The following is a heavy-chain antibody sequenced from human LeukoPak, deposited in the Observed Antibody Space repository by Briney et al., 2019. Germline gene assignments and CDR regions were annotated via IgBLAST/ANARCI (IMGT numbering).Heavy chain of an antibody. CDR3: ARDLSWFDP. Sequence: GGSLRLSCVASRIIVSSNYMTWVRQAPGKGLEWVSVIYSGVSTYYADSVKGRFTISRDNSKNTLYLQMNNLRVEDTAVYYCARDLSWFDPWGQGTPVTLSA. CDR2: IYSGVST. CDR1: RIIVSSNY. V-gene: IGHV3-66*01. J-gene: IGHJ5*02.